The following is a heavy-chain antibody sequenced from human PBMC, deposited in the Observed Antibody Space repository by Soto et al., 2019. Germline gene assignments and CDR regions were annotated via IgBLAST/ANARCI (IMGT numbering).Heavy chain of an antibody. CDR3: AKDQGYSSSYYGYVDL. CDR2: ITWNSGII. Sequence: EVQLVESGGGLVQPGRYLRLSCAASGFTFDDYAMHWVRQPPGKGLEWVSGITWNSGIIGYADSVKGRFTISRDNDKNSLYLQMNSLRPEDTALYYCAKDQGYSSSYYGYVDLWGRGTLVTGSS. V-gene: IGHV3-9*01. CDR1: GFTFDDYA. J-gene: IGHJ2*01. D-gene: IGHD6-13*01.